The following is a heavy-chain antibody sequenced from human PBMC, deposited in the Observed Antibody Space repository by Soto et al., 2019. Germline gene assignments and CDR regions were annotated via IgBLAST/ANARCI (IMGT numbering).Heavy chain of an antibody. Sequence: SETLSLTCAVYGGSFSGYYWSWIRQPPGKGLEWIGEINHSGSTNYNPSLKSRVNISVDTSKNQFSLKLSSVPAADTAVYYCATTTGAYCGGECFPVGAFDIWGQGTMVTVS. CDR1: GGSFSGYY. V-gene: IGHV4-34*01. J-gene: IGHJ3*02. CDR3: ATTTGAYCGGECFPVGAFDI. D-gene: IGHD2-21*01. CDR2: INHSGST.